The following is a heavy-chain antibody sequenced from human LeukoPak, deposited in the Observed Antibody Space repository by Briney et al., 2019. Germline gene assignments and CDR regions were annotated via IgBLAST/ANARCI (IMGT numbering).Heavy chain of an antibody. J-gene: IGHJ4*02. D-gene: IGHD5-24*01. CDR1: GFTFSSYG. CDR2: IRYDGSNK. CDR3: AKDQNFVGWGDGYNSWFDY. V-gene: IGHV3-30*02. Sequence: GGSLRLSCAASGFTFSSYGMHWVRQAPGKGLEWVAFIRYDGSNKYYADSVKGRFTISRDNSKNTLYLQMNSLRAEDTAVYYCAKDQNFVGWGDGYNSWFDYWGQGTLVTVSS.